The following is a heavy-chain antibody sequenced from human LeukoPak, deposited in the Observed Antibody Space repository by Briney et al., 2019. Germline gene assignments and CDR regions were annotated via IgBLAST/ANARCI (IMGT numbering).Heavy chain of an antibody. CDR2: MNPNSGNT. J-gene: IGHJ6*02. CDR1: GYTFTSYD. V-gene: IGHV1-8*01. Sequence: ASVKVSCKASGYTFTSYDINWVRQATGQGLEWMGWMNPNSGNTGYAQKFQGRVTMTRNTSISTAYMELSSLRSEDTAVYYCASAFPYSSSRYTGYYGYYYYGMDVWGQGTTVTVSS. CDR3: ASAFPYSSSRYTGYYGYYYYGMDV. D-gene: IGHD6-13*01.